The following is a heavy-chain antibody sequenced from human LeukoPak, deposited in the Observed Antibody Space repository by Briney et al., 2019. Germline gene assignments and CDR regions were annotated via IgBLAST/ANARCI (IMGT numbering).Heavy chain of an antibody. J-gene: IGHJ4*02. CDR3: AKEGDIVVVPAAPVYY. CDR1: GFTVSSNY. V-gene: IGHV3-53*01. Sequence: GGSLRLSCAASGFTVSSNYMSWVRQAPGKGLEWVSVIYSGGSTYYADSVKGRFTISRDNSKNTLYLQMNSLRAEDTAVYYCAKEGDIVVVPAAPVYYWGQGTLVTVSS. D-gene: IGHD2-2*01. CDR2: IYSGGST.